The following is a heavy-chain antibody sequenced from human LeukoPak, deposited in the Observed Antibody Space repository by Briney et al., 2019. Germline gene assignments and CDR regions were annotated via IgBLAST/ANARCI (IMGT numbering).Heavy chain of an antibody. CDR2: ISYDGSKQ. J-gene: IGHJ4*02. Sequence: GRSLRLSCAASGFTFSSYAMHWVRQAPGKGLEWVAVISYDGSKQYYADSVKGRFTISRDNSKNTLYLQMNSLRAEDTAVYYCALTGNAYYFDYWGQGTLVTVSS. V-gene: IGHV3-30*04. D-gene: IGHD7-27*01. CDR1: GFTFSSYA. CDR3: ALTGNAYYFDY.